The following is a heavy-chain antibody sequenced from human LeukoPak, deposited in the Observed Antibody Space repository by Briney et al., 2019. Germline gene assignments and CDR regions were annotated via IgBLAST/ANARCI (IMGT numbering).Heavy chain of an antibody. Sequence: SETLSLTCTVPGGSISSYYWSWIRQPAGKGLEWIGRMYTSGRANYNPSLKSRVTMSVDTSKNQFSLKLSSVIAADTAVYYCARDGVYSGCYWFDPWGQGTLVTVSS. V-gene: IGHV4-4*07. CDR2: MYTSGRA. CDR1: GGSISSYY. CDR3: ARDGVYSGCYWFDP. D-gene: IGHD5-12*01. J-gene: IGHJ5*02.